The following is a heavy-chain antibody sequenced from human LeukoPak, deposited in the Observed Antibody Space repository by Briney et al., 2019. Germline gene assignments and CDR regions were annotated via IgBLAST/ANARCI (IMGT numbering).Heavy chain of an antibody. CDR1: GFTFSSYW. Sequence: PGGSLRLSCAASGFTFSSYWMSWVRQAPGKGLEWVANIKQDGSEKYYVDSVKGRFTISGDNAKNSLYLQMNSLRAEDTAVYYCARCSNNYYYYMDVWGKGTTVTVSS. CDR2: IKQDGSEK. D-gene: IGHD2-15*01. V-gene: IGHV3-7*01. CDR3: ARCSNNYYYYMDV. J-gene: IGHJ6*03.